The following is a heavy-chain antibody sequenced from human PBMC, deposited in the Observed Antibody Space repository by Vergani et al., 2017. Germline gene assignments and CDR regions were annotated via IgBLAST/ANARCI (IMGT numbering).Heavy chain of an antibody. Sequence: QVQLVESGGGVVQPGRSLRLSCAASGFTFSNFAIHWVRQASGKGLEWVAFISYDASNEYFADSVKGRFTISRDNSKNTLYLQMNSLRTEDTAVYYCARESVEQLDPYYYYYMDVWGKGP. D-gene: IGHD6-6*01. CDR3: ARESVEQLDPYYYYYMDV. V-gene: IGHV3-30-3*01. CDR2: ISYDASNE. CDR1: GFTFSNFA. J-gene: IGHJ6*03.